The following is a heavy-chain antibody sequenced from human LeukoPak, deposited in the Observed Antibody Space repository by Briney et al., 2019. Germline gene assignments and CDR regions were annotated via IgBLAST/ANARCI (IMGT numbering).Heavy chain of an antibody. D-gene: IGHD2-2*01. CDR3: TTDVPRYCGRASCYAIDY. CDR1: GFPISKAWMSEIIFSNVW. V-gene: IGHV3-15*01. J-gene: IGHJ4*02. Sequence: GGSLRLSCAASGFPISKAWMSEIIFSNVWMSWVRQAPGKGLEWVGRIKSKTDGGTTDYAAPVKGRFSISRDDSKNTLFLQMNSLKSDDTAVYYCTTDVPRYCGRASCYAIDYWGPGTLVTVSS. CDR2: IKSKTDGGTT.